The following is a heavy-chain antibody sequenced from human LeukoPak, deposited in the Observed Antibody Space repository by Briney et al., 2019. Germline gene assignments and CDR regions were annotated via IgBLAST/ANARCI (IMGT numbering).Heavy chain of an antibody. V-gene: IGHV3-30*02. D-gene: IGHD1-1*01. CDR2: IRFDGSKT. CDR3: AKPELAIGGSYGGGPDY. J-gene: IGHJ4*02. CDR1: GFIFSSYG. Sequence: GGSLRLSCAASGFIFSSYGMHWVRQAPGKGLEWVAFIRFDGSKTHYADSVKGRFTLSRDNSKNTLYLQINSLRAEDTAVYYCAKPELAIGGSYGGGPDYWGQGTLVTVSS.